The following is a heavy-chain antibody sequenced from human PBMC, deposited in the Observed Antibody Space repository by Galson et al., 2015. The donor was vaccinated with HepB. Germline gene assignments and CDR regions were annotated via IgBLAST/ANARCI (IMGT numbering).Heavy chain of an antibody. D-gene: IGHD3-22*01. CDR2: ISSSGSTI. V-gene: IGHV3-48*03. J-gene: IGHJ6*02. CDR3: SAYDSSPYYYYYYGMDV. CDR1: GFTFSSYE. Sequence: SLRLSCAASGFTFSSYEMNWVRQAPGKGLEWVSYISSSGSTIYYADSVKGRFTISRDNAKNSLYLQMNSLRAEDTAVYYCSAYDSSPYYYYYYGMDVWGQGTTVTVSS.